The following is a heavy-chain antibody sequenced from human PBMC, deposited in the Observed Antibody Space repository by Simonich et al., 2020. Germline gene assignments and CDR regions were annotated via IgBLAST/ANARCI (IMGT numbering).Heavy chain of an antibody. V-gene: IGHV4-39*01. CDR1: GGSISSSSYY. D-gene: IGHD6-6*01. CDR2: IHYSGST. CDR3: ASTLFTASSSFAFDI. J-gene: IGHJ3*02. Sequence: QLQLQESGPGLVKPSETLSLTCTVSGGSISSSSYYWGWIRQPPGKGLEWVGSIHYSGSTCYNPALQSRVTISVDTSKNQFSLKLSSVTAADTAVYYCASTLFTASSSFAFDIWGQGTMVTVSS.